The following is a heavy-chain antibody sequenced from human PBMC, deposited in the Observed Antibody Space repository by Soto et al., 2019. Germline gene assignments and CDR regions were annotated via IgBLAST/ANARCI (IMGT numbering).Heavy chain of an antibody. CDR2: IIPIFGTA. CDR3: AGCRREGYYYYGMDV. CDR1: GGTFSSYA. V-gene: IGHV1-69*06. Sequence: SVKVSCKASGGTFSSYAISWVRQAPGQGLEWMGGIIPIFGTANYAQKFQGRVTITADKSTSTAYMELSSLRSEDTAVYYCAGCRREGYYYYGMDVWGQGTTVTVSS. J-gene: IGHJ6*02. D-gene: IGHD1-26*01.